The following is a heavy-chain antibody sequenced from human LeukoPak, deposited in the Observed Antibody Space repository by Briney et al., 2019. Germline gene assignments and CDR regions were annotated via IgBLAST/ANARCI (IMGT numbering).Heavy chain of an antibody. J-gene: IGHJ6*02. CDR3: AREVHSCSGGSCASYGMDV. CDR2: IYYSGST. CDR1: GDSISSSY. V-gene: IGHV4-59*01. Sequence: PSETLSLTCTVSGDSISSSYWSWIRQPPGKGLEWIGYIYYSGSTNYNPSLKSRVTISVDTSKKHFSLRLSSVTAADTAVYYCAREVHSCSGGSCASYGMDVWGQGTTVTVSS. D-gene: IGHD2-15*01.